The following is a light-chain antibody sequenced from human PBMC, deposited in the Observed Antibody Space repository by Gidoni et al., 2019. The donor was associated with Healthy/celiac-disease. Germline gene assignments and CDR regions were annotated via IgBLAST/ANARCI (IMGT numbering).Light chain of an antibody. CDR2: GNS. CDR1: SSNIGAGYE. CDR3: QSYDSSLSAHVV. V-gene: IGLV1-40*01. J-gene: IGLJ2*01. Sequence: QSVLTQPPSVSGAPGQRVTISCTGGSSNIGAGYEVHWYQQLPGTAPKLLIYGNSNRPSGVPDRFSGSKSGTSASLAITGLQAEDEADYYCQSYDSSLSAHVVFGGGTKLTVL.